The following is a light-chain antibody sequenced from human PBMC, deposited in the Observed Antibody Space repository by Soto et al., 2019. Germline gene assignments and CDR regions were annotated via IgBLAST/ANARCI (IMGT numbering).Light chain of an antibody. CDR2: LEGSGSY. Sequence: QLVLTQSSSASASLGSSVKLTCTLTSGHSSYIIAWHQQQPGKAPRYLMSLEGSGSYNKGSGVPDRFSGSSSGADRYLTISNLRSEDEADYYCETWNSNTRVVGGGTKVTVL. J-gene: IGLJ2*01. CDR3: ETWNSNTRV. CDR1: SGHSSYI. V-gene: IGLV4-60*03.